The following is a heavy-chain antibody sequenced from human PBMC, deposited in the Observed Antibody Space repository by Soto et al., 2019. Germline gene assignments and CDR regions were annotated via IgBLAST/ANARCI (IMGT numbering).Heavy chain of an antibody. CDR1: GGSISSGGYY. CDR3: ARESVVVVAATHNWFDP. Sequence: PSETLSLTCTVSGGSISSGGYYWSWIRQHPGKGLEWIGYIYYSGSTYYNPSLKSRVTISVDTSKNQFSLKLSSVTAADTAVYYCARESVVVVAATHNWFDPWGQGTLVTVSS. D-gene: IGHD2-15*01. CDR2: IYYSGST. V-gene: IGHV4-31*03. J-gene: IGHJ5*02.